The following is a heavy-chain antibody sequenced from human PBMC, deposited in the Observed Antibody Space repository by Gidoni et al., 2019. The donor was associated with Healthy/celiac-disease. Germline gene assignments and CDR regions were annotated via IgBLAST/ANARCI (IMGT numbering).Heavy chain of an antibody. J-gene: IGHJ4*02. V-gene: IGHV3-23*01. CDR2: ISGSGGST. CDR3: AKRQSRESGLLGYITGTTWPFDY. Sequence: EVQLLESGGGFIQPGGSLRLSCAASGFPFSSYAMSWVRQAPGTGLEWVSAISGSGGSTYYADSVKGRFTISRDNSKNTLYLQMNSLRAEDTAVYYCAKRQSRESGLLGYITGTTWPFDYWGQGTLVTVSS. CDR1: GFPFSSYA. D-gene: IGHD1-20*01.